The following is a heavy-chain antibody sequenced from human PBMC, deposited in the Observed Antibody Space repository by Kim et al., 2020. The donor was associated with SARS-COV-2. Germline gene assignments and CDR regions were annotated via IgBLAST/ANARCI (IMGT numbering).Heavy chain of an antibody. Sequence: GGSLRLSCAASGFTFSSYSMNWVRQAPGKGLEWVSSISSSSSYIYYADSVKGRFTISRDNAKNSLYLQMNSLRAEDTAVYYCARESPVTPFDYYYGMDVWGQGTTVTVSS. CDR2: ISSSSSYI. D-gene: IGHD4-17*01. CDR3: ARESPVTPFDYYYGMDV. J-gene: IGHJ6*02. V-gene: IGHV3-21*01. CDR1: GFTFSSYS.